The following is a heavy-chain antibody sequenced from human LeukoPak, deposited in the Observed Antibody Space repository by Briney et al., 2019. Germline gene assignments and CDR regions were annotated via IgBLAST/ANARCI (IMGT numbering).Heavy chain of an antibody. D-gene: IGHD3-10*01. V-gene: IGHV3-30*03. CDR2: ISYDGSNE. CDR3: ARSKGTN. Sequence: GGSLRLSCAASGFTFSSYGMHWVRQAPGKGLEWVALISYDGSNEYYADSVRGRFTISRDNSKNTLYLQMNSLRPEDTAVYYCARSKGTNWGQGTLVTVSS. CDR1: GFTFSSYG. J-gene: IGHJ4*02.